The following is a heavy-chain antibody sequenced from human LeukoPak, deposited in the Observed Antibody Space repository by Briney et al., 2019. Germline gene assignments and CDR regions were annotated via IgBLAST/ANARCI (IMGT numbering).Heavy chain of an antibody. D-gene: IGHD6-19*01. CDR2: IYYSGST. CDR3: ARTSSGWYGKDYYFDY. Sequence: SETLSLTCTVSGGSISSYYWNWIRQPLGKGLEWIGYIYYSGSTNYNPSLKSRVTISVDTSKNQFSLKLSSVTAADTAVYYCARTSSGWYGKDYYFDYWGQGTLVTVSS. V-gene: IGHV4-59*01. CDR1: GGSISSYY. J-gene: IGHJ4*02.